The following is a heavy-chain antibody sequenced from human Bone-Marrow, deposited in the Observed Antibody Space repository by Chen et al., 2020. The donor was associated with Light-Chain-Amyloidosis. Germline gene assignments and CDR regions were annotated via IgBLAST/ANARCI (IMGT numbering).Heavy chain of an antibody. Sequence: QVQLVQSGAEVRKPGASVKVTCKASGYSLSGYYIHWVRQAPGQGPEWMGRINPDSGGTNYAQKFQGRVTMTRDTSVSTAYMELKRQTSDDTAVFYCARLSSGNYHRGEEWGQGTLVTVSS. CDR1: GYSLSGYY. CDR2: INPDSGGT. CDR3: ARLSSGNYHRGEE. V-gene: IGHV1-2*02. J-gene: IGHJ4*02. D-gene: IGHD1-7*01.